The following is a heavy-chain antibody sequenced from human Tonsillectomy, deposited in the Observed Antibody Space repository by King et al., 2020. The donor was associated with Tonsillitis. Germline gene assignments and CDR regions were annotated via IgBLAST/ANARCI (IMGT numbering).Heavy chain of an antibody. CDR1: GGSFSGYY. D-gene: IGHD1-1*01. J-gene: IGHJ6*02. Sequence: VQLQQWGAGLLKPSETLSRTCAVYGGSFSGYYWNWIRQPPGKGLEWIGEINHSGSTNYNPSLKSRVTISLDTSKNQFSLKLNSVTAADTAVYYCARGRRLNGSTNGYYYYGMDVWDQGTTVTVSS. V-gene: IGHV4-34*01. CDR3: ARGRRLNGSTNGYYYYGMDV. CDR2: INHSGST.